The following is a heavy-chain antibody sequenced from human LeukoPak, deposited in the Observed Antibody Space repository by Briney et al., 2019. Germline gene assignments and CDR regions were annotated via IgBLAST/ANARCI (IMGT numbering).Heavy chain of an antibody. CDR1: GFTFSDYY. Sequence: PGGSLRLSCAASGFTFSDYYMSWVRQAPGKGLEWVSAISGGGGNTYYADSVKGRFTISRDDSKNTLYLRMNSLRVEDTAVYYXAKXLGGPSSPLDYWGQGTLVTVSS. CDR3: AKXLGGPSSPLDY. D-gene: IGHD6-13*01. J-gene: IGHJ4*02. CDR2: ISGGGGNT. V-gene: IGHV3-23*01.